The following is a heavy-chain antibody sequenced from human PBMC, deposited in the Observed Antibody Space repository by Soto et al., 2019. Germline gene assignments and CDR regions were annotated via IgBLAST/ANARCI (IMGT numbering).Heavy chain of an antibody. D-gene: IGHD5-18*01. J-gene: IGHJ3*02. CDR2: ISSSGSTI. CDR1: GFTFSDYY. Sequence: SLRLSCAASGFTFSDYYMSWIRQAPGKGLEWVSYISSSGSTIYYADSVKGRFTISRDNAKNSLYLQMNSLRAEDTAVYYCARDKGYSYDAFDIWGQGTMVTVSS. CDR3: ARDKGYSYDAFDI. V-gene: IGHV3-11*01.